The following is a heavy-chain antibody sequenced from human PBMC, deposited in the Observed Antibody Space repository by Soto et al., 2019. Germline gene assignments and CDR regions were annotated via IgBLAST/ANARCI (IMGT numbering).Heavy chain of an antibody. CDR3: ASEKGSKGRSVIWCDP. D-gene: IGHD3-22*01. Sequence: QVQLVESGGGVVQPGRSLRLSCAASGFTFSSYGMHWVRQAPGKGLEWVAVIWYDGSNKYYADSVKGRFTISRDNSKNTLYLQMNSLRAEGTAVYYCASEKGSKGRSVIWCDPWGQGTLVTVSS. V-gene: IGHV3-33*01. CDR1: GFTFSSYG. CDR2: IWYDGSNK. J-gene: IGHJ5*02.